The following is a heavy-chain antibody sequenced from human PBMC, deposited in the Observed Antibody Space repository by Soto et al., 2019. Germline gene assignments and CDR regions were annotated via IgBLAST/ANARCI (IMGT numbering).Heavy chain of an antibody. CDR1: GYTLTELS. CDR2: FDPEDGET. J-gene: IGHJ4*02. D-gene: IGHD2-8*01. V-gene: IGHV1-24*01. CDR3: ATGISRMVTLDY. Sequence: ASVKVSCKVSGYTLTELSMHWVRQAPGKGLEWMGGFDPEDGETIYAQKFQGRVTMTEDTSTDTAYMELSSLGSEDTAVYYCATGISRMVTLDYWGKGTLVTVYS.